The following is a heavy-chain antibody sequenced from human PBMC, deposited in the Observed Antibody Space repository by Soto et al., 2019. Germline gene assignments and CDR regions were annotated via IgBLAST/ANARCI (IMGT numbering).Heavy chain of an antibody. CDR2: ISWNSGSI. CDR1: GFTFDDYA. Sequence: GGSLRLSCAASGFTFDDYAMHWVRQAPGKGLEWVSGISWNSGSIGYADSVKGRFTISRDNAKNSLYLQMNSLRAEDTALYYCAKGTGTEYYYYYMDVWGKGTTVTVSS. J-gene: IGHJ6*03. D-gene: IGHD1-1*01. V-gene: IGHV3-9*01. CDR3: AKGTGTEYYYYYMDV.